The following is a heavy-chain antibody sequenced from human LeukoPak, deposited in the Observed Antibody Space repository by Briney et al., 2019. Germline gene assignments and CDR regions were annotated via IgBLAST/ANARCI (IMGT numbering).Heavy chain of an antibody. J-gene: IGHJ4*02. CDR3: AKEPRRGYYDSSGYFDY. CDR2: INTDGSST. D-gene: IGHD3-22*01. V-gene: IGHV3-74*01. Sequence: GGSLRLSCAASGFTFSSYWMHWVRQAPGKGLVWVSRINTDGSSTSYADSVKGRFTMSRDNAKNTLYLQINSLRAEDTAVYYCAKEPRRGYYDSSGYFDYWGQGTLVTVSS. CDR1: GFTFSSYW.